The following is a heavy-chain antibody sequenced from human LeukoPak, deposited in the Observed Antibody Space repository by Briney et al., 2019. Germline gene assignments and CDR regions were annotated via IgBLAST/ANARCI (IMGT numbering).Heavy chain of an antibody. CDR2: IRAYNGNT. V-gene: IGHV1-18*01. Sequence: GASVKVSCKASGYTFTSYGISWVRQAPGQGLEWMGWIRAYNGNTNYAQKLQGRVTMTTDTSTSTAYMELKSLRSDDTAVYYCARDGGPGIWFGENYYYGMDVWGQGTTVTVSS. CDR1: GYTFTSYG. CDR3: ARDGGPGIWFGENYYYGMDV. D-gene: IGHD3-10*01. J-gene: IGHJ6*02.